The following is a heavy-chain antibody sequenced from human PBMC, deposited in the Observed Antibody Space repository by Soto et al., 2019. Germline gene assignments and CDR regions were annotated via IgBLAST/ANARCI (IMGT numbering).Heavy chain of an antibody. V-gene: IGHV3-21*01. CDR2: ISSTTNYI. CDR3: ARESEDLTSNFDY. Sequence: EVQLVESGGGLVRPGGSLRLSCAASGFTFSRYSMNWVRQAPGKGLEWVSSISSTTNYIYYADSMKGRFTVSRDNAKNSVYLDMNSLSAEYTAVYYCARESEDLTSNFDYWGQGTLVTVSS. J-gene: IGHJ4*02. CDR1: GFTFSRYS.